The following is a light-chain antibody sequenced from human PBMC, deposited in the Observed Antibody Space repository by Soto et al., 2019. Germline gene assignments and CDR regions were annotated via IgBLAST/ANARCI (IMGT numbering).Light chain of an antibody. Sequence: DIQMTQSPSSLSAFVGDRVTITCQASQDIKQSLNWYQQKPGKAPKLLIFDAFNLKTGVPTRFSGSGSATDFTFTISSLQPEDIATYYCQQYYSLPLTFGQGTRLEIK. J-gene: IGKJ5*01. CDR3: QQYYSLPLT. CDR2: DAF. V-gene: IGKV1-33*01. CDR1: QDIKQS.